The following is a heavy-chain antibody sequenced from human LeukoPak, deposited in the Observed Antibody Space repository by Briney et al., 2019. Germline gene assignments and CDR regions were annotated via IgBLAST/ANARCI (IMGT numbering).Heavy chain of an antibody. J-gene: IGHJ5*02. CDR2: ISYDGSNK. D-gene: IGHD2-15*01. V-gene: IGHV3-30-3*01. Sequence: PGGSLRLSCAASGFTFSSYAMHWVRQAPGKGLEWVAVISYDGSNKYYADSVKGRFTISRDNSKNTLYLQLNSLRVEDTAVYYCAKGPVAGTRWFDPWGQGTLVTVSS. CDR1: GFTFSSYA. CDR3: AKGPVAGTRWFDP.